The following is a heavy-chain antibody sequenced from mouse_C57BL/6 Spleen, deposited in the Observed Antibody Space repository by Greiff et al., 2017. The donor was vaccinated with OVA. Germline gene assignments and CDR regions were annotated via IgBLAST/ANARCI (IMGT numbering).Heavy chain of an antibody. CDR2: IYPGDGDT. V-gene: IGHV1-82*01. D-gene: IGHD1-1*01. CDR3: ARKGYGSSYPFAY. Sequence: QVQLKESGPELVKPGASVKISCKASGYAFSSSWMNWVKQRPGKGLEWIGRIYPGDGDTNYNGKFKGKATLTADKSSSTAYMQLSSLTSEDSAVYFCARKGYGSSYPFAYWGQGTLVTVSA. CDR1: GYAFSSSW. J-gene: IGHJ3*01.